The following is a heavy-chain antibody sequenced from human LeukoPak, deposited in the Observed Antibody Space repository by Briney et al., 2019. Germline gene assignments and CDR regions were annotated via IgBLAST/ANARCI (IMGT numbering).Heavy chain of an antibody. CDR1: GYTFTSYD. V-gene: IGHV1-8*01. Sequence: ASVKVSCKAFGYTFTSYDINWVRLATGQGLEWMGWMNPNSGNTGYAQKFQGRVTMTRNTSISTAYMELSSLRSEDTAVYYCARGGDRYCSGGSCHKYYYGMDVWGQGTTVTVSS. J-gene: IGHJ6*02. CDR2: MNPNSGNT. CDR3: ARGGDRYCSGGSCHKYYYGMDV. D-gene: IGHD2-15*01.